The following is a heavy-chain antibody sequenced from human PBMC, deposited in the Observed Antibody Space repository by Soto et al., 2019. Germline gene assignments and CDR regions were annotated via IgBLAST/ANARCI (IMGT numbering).Heavy chain of an antibody. CDR2: IDYTGNT. J-gene: IGHJ4*02. Sequence: SETLSLTCAVSGGSIRSSNWWSWVRQPPGKGLEWIASIDYTGNTFYNPSLTSRVTISVDTSKNQFSLKVTSVTAADTAVYYCARINKGYGTDSWGQGTLVTVSS. D-gene: IGHD5-18*01. V-gene: IGHV4-39*01. CDR3: ARINKGYGTDS. CDR1: GGSIRSSNW.